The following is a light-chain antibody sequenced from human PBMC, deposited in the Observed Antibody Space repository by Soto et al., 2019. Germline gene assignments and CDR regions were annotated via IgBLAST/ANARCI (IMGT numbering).Light chain of an antibody. CDR3: EQYNSWPPLYT. J-gene: IGKJ2*01. CDR1: QSVSHN. V-gene: IGKV3-15*01. CDR2: GAS. Sequence: EIVMTQSPATLSVSPGEGATLSCRASQSVSHNLAWDQQKPGQAPRLLIYGASTRATGIPTRFSGSGSGTEFTLTISSLQSEDFAVYYCEQYNSWPPLYTFGQGTKLAIK.